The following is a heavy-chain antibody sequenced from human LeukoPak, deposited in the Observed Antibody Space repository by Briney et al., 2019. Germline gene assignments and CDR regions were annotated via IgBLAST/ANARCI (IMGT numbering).Heavy chain of an antibody. CDR3: AKGDDSSGFYDS. V-gene: IGHV3-74*01. J-gene: IGHJ5*01. CDR2: INTDGSST. CDR1: GFTFSSYW. D-gene: IGHD3-22*01. Sequence: GGSLRLSCAASGFTFSSYWMHWVRQAPGKGLVWVSRINTDGSSTSYADSVKGRFTISRDNAKNSLYLQMNSLRTEDTAFYYCAKGDDSSGFYDSWGQGTLVTVSS.